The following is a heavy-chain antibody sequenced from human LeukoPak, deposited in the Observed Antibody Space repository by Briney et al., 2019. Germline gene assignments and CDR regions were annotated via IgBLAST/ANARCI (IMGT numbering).Heavy chain of an antibody. CDR2: INPSGGST. Sequence: ASVKVSCTASGYTFTSYYMHWVRQAPGQGLEWMGVINPSGGSTSYAQKVQGRVTVTRDASTSTVYMELSSLRSEDTAVYYCARTSSSWSEYYFDYWGQGTLVTVSS. J-gene: IGHJ4*02. CDR1: GYTFTSYY. CDR3: ARTSSSWSEYYFDY. D-gene: IGHD6-13*01. V-gene: IGHV1-46*01.